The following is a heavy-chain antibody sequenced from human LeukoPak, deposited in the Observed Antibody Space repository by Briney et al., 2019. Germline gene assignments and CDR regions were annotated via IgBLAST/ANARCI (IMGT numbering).Heavy chain of an antibody. D-gene: IGHD1-14*01. V-gene: IGHV4-59*01. J-gene: IGHJ6*02. CDR2: IYYSGST. Sequence: SETLSLTCTVSGGSISSYYWSWIRQPPGKGLEWIGYIYYSGSTNYNPSLKSRVTISVDTSKNQFSLKLSSVTAADTAVYYCARSTETPYYYYYGMDVWGQGTTVTGSS. CDR1: GGSISSYY. CDR3: ARSTETPYYYYYGMDV.